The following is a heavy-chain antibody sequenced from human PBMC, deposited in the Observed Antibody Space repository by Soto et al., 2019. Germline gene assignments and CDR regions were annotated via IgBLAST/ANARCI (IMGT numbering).Heavy chain of an antibody. CDR3: ARERYYYDSSGYYSLQH. V-gene: IGHV1-3*01. CDR1: GYTFTSYA. CDR2: INAGNGNT. D-gene: IGHD3-22*01. Sequence: ASVKVSCKASGYTFTSYAMHWVRQAPGRRLEWMGWINAGNGNTKYSQKFQGRVTITRDTSASTAYMELSSLRSEDTAVYYCARERYYYDSSGYYSLQHWGQGTLVTVSS. J-gene: IGHJ1*01.